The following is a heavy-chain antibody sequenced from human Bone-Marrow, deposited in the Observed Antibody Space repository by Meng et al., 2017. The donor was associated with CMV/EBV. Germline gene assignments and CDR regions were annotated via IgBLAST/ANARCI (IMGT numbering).Heavy chain of an antibody. J-gene: IGHJ4*02. D-gene: IGHD3-10*01. CDR3: AKRNMVRGDPYFDY. V-gene: IGHV3-30*02. CDR1: GFTFSSYG. CDR2: IRYDGSNK. Sequence: GKSLKISCAASGFTFSSYGMHWVRQAPGKGLEWVAFIRYDGSNKYYADSVKGRFTISRDNSKNTLYLQMNSLRAEDTAVYYCAKRNMVRGDPYFDYWGQGTLVTVSS.